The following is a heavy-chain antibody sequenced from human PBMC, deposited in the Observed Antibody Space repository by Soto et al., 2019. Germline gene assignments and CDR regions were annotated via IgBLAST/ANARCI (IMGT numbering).Heavy chain of an antibody. V-gene: IGHV1-69*08. CDR2: IIPILGIA. J-gene: IGHJ5*02. D-gene: IGHD2-2*01. CDR1: GGTFSSYT. CDR3: ARDCSSTSCYAYP. Sequence: QVQLVQSGAEVKKPGSSVKVSCKASGGTFSSYTISWVRQAPGQGLEWMGRIIPILGIANYAQKFQGRVTITADKYTSTAYMELSSLRSEDTAVYYCARDCSSTSCYAYPWGQGTLVTVSS.